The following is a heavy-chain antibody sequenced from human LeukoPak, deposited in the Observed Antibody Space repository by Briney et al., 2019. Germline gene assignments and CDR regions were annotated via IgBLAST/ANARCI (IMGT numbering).Heavy chain of an antibody. CDR2: IYTSGST. D-gene: IGHD1-26*01. Sequence: PSQTLSLTCTVSGGSISSGSYYWSWIRQPAGKGLEWIGRIYTSGSTNYNPSLKSRVTISVDTSKNQFSLKLSSVTAADTAVYYYAREIWELEDYYYYYMDVWGKGTTVTVSS. V-gene: IGHV4-61*02. J-gene: IGHJ6*03. CDR3: AREIWELEDYYYYYMDV. CDR1: GGSISSGSYY.